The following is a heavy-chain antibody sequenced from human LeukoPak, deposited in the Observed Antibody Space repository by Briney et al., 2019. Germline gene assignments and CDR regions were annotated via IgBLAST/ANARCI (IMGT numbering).Heavy chain of an antibody. CDR2: IYHSGST. D-gene: IGHD2-15*01. J-gene: IGHJ5*02. CDR3: ARDRDCSGGSCYFNWFDP. CDR1: GYSISSGYY. Sequence: SPSETLSLTCAVSGYSISSGYYWGWIRQPPGKGLEWIGSIYHSGSTNYNPSLKSRVTISVDKSKNQFSLKLSSVTAADTAVYYCARDRDCSGGSCYFNWFDPWGQGTLVTVSS. V-gene: IGHV4-38-2*02.